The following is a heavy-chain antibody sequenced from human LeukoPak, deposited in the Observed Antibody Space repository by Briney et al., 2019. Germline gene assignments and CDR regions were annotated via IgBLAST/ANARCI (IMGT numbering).Heavy chain of an antibody. CDR3: AREIGPRLTH. V-gene: IGHV3-64*01. J-gene: IGHJ4*02. D-gene: IGHD5-12*01. Sequence: GGSLRLSCAASGFTFSSYAMHWVRQAPGKGLEYVSAISSNGGSTYYANSVKGRFTISRDNSKNTLYLQMGSLRAEDMAVYYCAREIGPRLTHWGQGTLVTVSS. CDR1: GFTFSSYA. CDR2: ISSNGGST.